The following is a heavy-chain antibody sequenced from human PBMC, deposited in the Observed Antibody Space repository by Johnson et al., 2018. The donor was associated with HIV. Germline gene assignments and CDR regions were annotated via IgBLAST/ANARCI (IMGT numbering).Heavy chain of an antibody. CDR1: GFTFDDYG. CDR3: TTEKHAPRAFDI. J-gene: IGHJ3*02. V-gene: IGHV3-20*04. Sequence: VQLVESGGGVVRPGGSLRLSCAASGFTFDDYGMSWVRQAPGKGLEWVSGINWNGGSTGYAASVKGRFTISRDNSKNTLYLQMNSLKTEDTAVYYCTTEKHAPRAFDIWGQGTMVTVSS. D-gene: IGHD1-14*01. CDR2: INWNGGST.